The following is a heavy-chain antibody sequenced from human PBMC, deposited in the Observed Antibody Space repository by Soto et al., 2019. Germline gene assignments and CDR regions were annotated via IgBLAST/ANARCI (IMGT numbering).Heavy chain of an antibody. Sequence: SETLSLTCTVSGGSISSGDYYWSWIRQPPGKGLEWIGYIYYSGSTYYNPSLKSRVTISVDTSKNQFSLKLSSVTAADTAVYYCARGITMVRGGTNWFDPWGQGTLVTVSS. V-gene: IGHV4-30-4*01. CDR1: GGSISSGDYY. CDR2: IYYSGST. CDR3: ARGITMVRGGTNWFDP. D-gene: IGHD3-10*01. J-gene: IGHJ5*02.